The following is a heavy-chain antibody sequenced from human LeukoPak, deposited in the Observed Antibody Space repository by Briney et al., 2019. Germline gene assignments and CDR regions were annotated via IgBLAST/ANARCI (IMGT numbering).Heavy chain of an antibody. V-gene: IGHV3-21*01. CDR1: GFTFSSYS. CDR3: ASRSVVGTDY. J-gene: IGHJ4*02. CDR2: ITSSSSDI. D-gene: IGHD6-19*01. Sequence: GGSLRLSCAASGFTFSSYSMNWVRQAPGKGLEWGSSITSSSSDIYYADSVKGRFTIARDNAKNSLYLEMNSLRAEDTAVYYCASRSVVGTDYWGQGTLVTVSS.